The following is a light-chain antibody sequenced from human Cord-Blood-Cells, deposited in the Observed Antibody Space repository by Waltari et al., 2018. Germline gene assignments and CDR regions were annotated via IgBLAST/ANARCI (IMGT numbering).Light chain of an antibody. J-gene: IGKJ3*01. Sequence: DIQMTKSPSSLSASVGDRVTINCQASQDISNYLNWYQQKPGKAPKLMSYDASNLETGVPSRFSGSGSGTDFTFTISSLQPEDIATYYCQQYDNLPPFTFGPVTKVDIK. CDR3: QQYDNLPPFT. CDR2: DAS. V-gene: IGKV1-33*01. CDR1: QDISNY.